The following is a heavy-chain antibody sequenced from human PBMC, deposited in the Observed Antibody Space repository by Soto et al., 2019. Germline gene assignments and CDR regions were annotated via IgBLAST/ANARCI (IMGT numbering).Heavy chain of an antibody. D-gene: IGHD6-6*01. J-gene: IGHJ6*02. CDR2: IWYDGSNK. CDR1: GFTFSSYG. V-gene: IGHV3-33*01. Sequence: QVQLVESGGGVVQPGRSLRLSCAASGFTFSSYGMHWVRQAPGKGLEWVAVIWYDGSNKYYADSVKGRFTISRDNSKNTLYLQLNSLRAEDPAVYYCARDPPESFSSSSLPIYYYYGMDVWGQGTTVTVSS. CDR3: ARDPPESFSSSSLPIYYYYGMDV.